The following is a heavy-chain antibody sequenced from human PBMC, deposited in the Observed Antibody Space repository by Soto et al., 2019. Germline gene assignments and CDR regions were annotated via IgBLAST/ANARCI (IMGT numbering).Heavy chain of an antibody. J-gene: IGHJ4*02. CDR1: GYTFTGYF. Sequence: ASVNVSCKASGYTFTGYFIHWVRQAPGQGLEGMGWINPNSGATKYAQKFQGRVTMTRDTSISTAYMELSSLRSEDTAVYYCARSPPEHYFDYWGQGTLVTVSS. CDR3: ARSPPEHYFDY. CDR2: INPNSGAT. V-gene: IGHV1-2*02.